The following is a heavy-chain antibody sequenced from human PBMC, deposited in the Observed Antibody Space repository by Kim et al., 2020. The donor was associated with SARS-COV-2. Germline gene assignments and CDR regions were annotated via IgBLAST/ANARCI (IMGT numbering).Heavy chain of an antibody. V-gene: IGHV3-21*01. Sequence: GGSLRLSCAASGFTFSTYSMDWVRQAPGKGLEWVSSISSSSSYIYYGDSVKGRFTISRDNAKNSLYLQMNSLRAEDTAVYCCARDRREYSSSGGHYYYYYGMDVWGQGTTVTVSS. D-gene: IGHD6-13*01. CDR2: ISSSSSYI. J-gene: IGHJ6*02. CDR1: GFTFSTYS. CDR3: ARDRREYSSSGGHYYYYYGMDV.